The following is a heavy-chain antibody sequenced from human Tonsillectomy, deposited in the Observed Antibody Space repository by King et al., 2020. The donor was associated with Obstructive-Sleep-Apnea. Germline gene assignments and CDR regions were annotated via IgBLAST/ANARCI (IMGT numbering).Heavy chain of an antibody. CDR2: IYWDDDK. Sequence: TLKESGPTLVKPTQTLTLTCTFSGFSFSTSGVGVGWIRQPPGKALEWLALIYWDDDKRYSPSLRSRLTITKDTSKNQVVLTMTNMDPVDTATYYCAHEPDYFDTGGYLHWGQGTLVTVPS. CDR1: GFSFSTSGVG. CDR3: AHEPDYFDTGGYLH. D-gene: IGHD3-22*01. J-gene: IGHJ4*02. V-gene: IGHV2-5*02.